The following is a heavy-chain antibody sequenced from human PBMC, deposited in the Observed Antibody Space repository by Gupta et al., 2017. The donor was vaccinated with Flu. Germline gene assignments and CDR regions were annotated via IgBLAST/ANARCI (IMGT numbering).Heavy chain of an antibody. CDR1: GGSISSSSYY. CDR3: ASQGYGDYYFDY. Sequence: QLQLPESGPGLVKPSETLSLTCTVSGGSISSSSYYWGWIRQPPGKGLEWIGSIYYSGSTYYNPSLKSRVTISVDTSKNQFSLKLSSVTAADTAVYYCASQGYGDYYFDYWGQGTLVTVSS. V-gene: IGHV4-39*01. J-gene: IGHJ4*02. D-gene: IGHD4-17*01. CDR2: IYYSGST.